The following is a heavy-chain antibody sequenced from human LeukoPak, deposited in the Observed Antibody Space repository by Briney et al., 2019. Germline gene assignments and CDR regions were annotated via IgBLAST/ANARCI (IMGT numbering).Heavy chain of an antibody. CDR3: AREGRDGYNYDY. V-gene: IGHV3-48*03. CDR1: GFTFSSYE. D-gene: IGHD5-24*01. J-gene: IGHJ4*02. Sequence: GGSLRLSCAASGFTFSSYEMNWVRQAPGKGLEWVSYISSSGSTIYYADSVKGRFTISRENAKNSLYLQMISLRAEDTAVYYCAREGRDGYNYDYWGQGTLVTVSS. CDR2: ISSSGSTI.